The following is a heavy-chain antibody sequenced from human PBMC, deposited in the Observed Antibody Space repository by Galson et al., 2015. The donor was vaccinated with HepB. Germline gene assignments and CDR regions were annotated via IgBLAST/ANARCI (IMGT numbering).Heavy chain of an antibody. CDR1: GFTFSSYS. V-gene: IGHV3-21*01. CDR2: ISSSSSYI. J-gene: IGHJ4*02. CDR3: ARDQWGYYLGDY. Sequence: SLRLSCAASGFTFSSYSMNWVRQAPGKGLEWVSSISSSSSYIYYADSVKGRFTISRDNAKNSLYLQMNSLRAEDTAVYYCARDQWGYYLGDYWGQGTLVTVSS. D-gene: IGHD3-3*01.